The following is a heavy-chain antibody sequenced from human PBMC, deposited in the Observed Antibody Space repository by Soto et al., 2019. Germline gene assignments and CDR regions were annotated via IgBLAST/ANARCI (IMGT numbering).Heavy chain of an antibody. J-gene: IGHJ4*02. V-gene: IGHV3-23*01. D-gene: IGHD1-26*01. CDR2: ISGSGDST. CDR1: GFTFSSYA. CDR3: AKRGSGSQFDF. Sequence: GGSLRLSCAASGFTFSSYAMSWVRQAPGKGLEWVSIISGSGDSTYYADSVKGRFTISRDNSKNTLYLQMNSLRAEDTAIYYCAKRGSGSQFDFRGQRTLVTGSS.